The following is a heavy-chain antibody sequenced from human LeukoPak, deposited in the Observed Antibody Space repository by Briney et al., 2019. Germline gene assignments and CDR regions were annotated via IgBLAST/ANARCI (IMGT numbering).Heavy chain of an antibody. CDR3: ARAPYYEFWSGYSDNYFDP. D-gene: IGHD3-3*01. V-gene: IGHV4-59*01. CDR2: IYYSGST. CDR1: GGSISSYY. J-gene: IGHJ5*02. Sequence: SETLSLTCTVSGGSISSYYWSWIRQPPGKGLEWIGYIYYSGSTNYNPSLKSRVTMSVDTSKNQFSLKLDSVTAADTAVYYCARAPYYEFWSGYSDNYFDPWGQGSLVTVSS.